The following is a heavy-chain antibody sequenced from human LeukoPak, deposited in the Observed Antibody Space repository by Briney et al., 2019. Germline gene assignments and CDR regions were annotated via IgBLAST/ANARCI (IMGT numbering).Heavy chain of an antibody. V-gene: IGHV1-8*01. D-gene: IGHD6-19*01. CDR3: ARVTAVAGVDAFDI. CDR1: GYTFTSYD. J-gene: IGHJ3*02. CDR2: MNPNSGNT. Sequence: ASVKVSCKASGYTFTSYDIKWVRQATGQGLEWMGWMNPNSGNTGYAQKFQGRVTMTRNTSISTAYMELSSLRSEDTAVYYCARVTAVAGVDAFDIWGQGTMVTVSS.